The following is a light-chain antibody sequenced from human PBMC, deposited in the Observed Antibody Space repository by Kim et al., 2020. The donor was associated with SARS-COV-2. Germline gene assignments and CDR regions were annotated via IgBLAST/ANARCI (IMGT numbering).Light chain of an antibody. CDR1: QSVRNNY. CDR2: DAS. Sequence: EIVLTQSPGTLSLSPGERATLSCRASQSVRNNYLAWYQQKPGQVHRLLIYDASIRATGIPDRFSASGSGTDFTLTISRLEPEDSAVYYCQQYGRAPNTFAQGTKLEI. CDR3: QQYGRAPNT. V-gene: IGKV3-20*01. J-gene: IGKJ2*01.